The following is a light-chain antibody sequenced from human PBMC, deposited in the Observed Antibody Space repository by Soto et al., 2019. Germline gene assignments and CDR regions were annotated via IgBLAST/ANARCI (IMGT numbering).Light chain of an antibody. Sequence: GDRVTVTCRDSQGIGTYLVWYQQKSGKAPTVLIYASSTLQTGVPSRFSGSVSGTDFSLTISSLHPEDVATYYCQQVDSYPRTFGQGTKVDIK. CDR3: QQVDSYPRT. CDR1: QGIGTY. J-gene: IGKJ1*01. CDR2: ASS. V-gene: IGKV1-9*01.